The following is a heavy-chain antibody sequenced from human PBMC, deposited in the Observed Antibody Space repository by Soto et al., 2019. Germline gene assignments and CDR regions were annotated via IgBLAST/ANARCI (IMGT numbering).Heavy chain of an antibody. CDR3: ARALIAAAGSWFDP. D-gene: IGHD6-13*01. V-gene: IGHV1-69*13. Sequence: GASVKVSCKASGGTFSSYAISWVRQAPGQGLEWMGGIIPIFGTANYAQKFQGRVTITADEPTSTAYMELSSLRSEHTAVYYWARALIAAAGSWFDPWGQGTLVTVSS. CDR2: IIPIFGTA. J-gene: IGHJ5*02. CDR1: GGTFSSYA.